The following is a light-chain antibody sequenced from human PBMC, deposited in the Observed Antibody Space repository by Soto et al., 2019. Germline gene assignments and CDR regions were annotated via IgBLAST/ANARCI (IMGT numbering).Light chain of an antibody. V-gene: IGLV2-8*01. CDR3: TSYAGSNNLV. J-gene: IGLJ3*02. CDR1: SSDVGTYNY. Sequence: QSALTQPPSASGSPGQSVTISCTGTSSDVGTYNYVSWYQQHPGKAPKLMIYEVSKRPSGVPDRFSGSNSGNTASLTVSGLQAEDEADYYCTSYAGSNNLVFGGGTKVTVL. CDR2: EVS.